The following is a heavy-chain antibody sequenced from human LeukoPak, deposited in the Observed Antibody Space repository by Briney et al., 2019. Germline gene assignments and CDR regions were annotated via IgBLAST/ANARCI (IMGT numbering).Heavy chain of an antibody. CDR2: INHSGST. Sequence: PSETLSLTCAVYGGSFSGYYWSWIRQPPGKGLEWIGEINHSGSTNYNPSLKSRVTISVDTSKNQFSLKLSSVTAADTAVYYCARGLRLNCSSTSCYTNTYKSRAVYYGMDVWGQGTTVTVSS. CDR3: ARGLRLNCSSTSCYTNTYKSRAVYYGMDV. J-gene: IGHJ6*02. CDR1: GGSFSGYY. V-gene: IGHV4-34*01. D-gene: IGHD2-2*02.